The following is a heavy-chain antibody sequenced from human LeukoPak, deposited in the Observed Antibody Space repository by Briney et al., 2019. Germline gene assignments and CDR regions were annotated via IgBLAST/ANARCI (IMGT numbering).Heavy chain of an antibody. J-gene: IGHJ4*02. V-gene: IGHV4-59*08. CDR1: GGSISGYY. CDR2: VYYSENT. Sequence: SETLSLTCSVSGGSISGYYWSWIRPPPGKELEWFGYVYYSENTKYNPSLESRVTISLDTSKNHFSLRLNSVTTADTAVYFCTRRVAITGTPKAYFDYWGQGILVTVSS. D-gene: IGHD1-20*01. CDR3: TRRVAITGTPKAYFDY.